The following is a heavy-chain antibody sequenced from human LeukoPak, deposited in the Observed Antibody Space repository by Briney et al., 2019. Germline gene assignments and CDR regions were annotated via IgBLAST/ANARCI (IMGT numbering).Heavy chain of an antibody. V-gene: IGHV1-2*06. J-gene: IGHJ4*02. Sequence: ASVKVSCKASGYTFTGYFMHWVRQAPGQGLEWMGRINPNSGDTEYAQTFQGRVTMTRDTSINTAYMDLSRLRSDDTAVYYCARDLSSTSNWELDYWGQGTLVTVSS. D-gene: IGHD7-27*01. CDR1: GYTFTGYF. CDR3: ARDLSSTSNWELDY. CDR2: INPNSGDT.